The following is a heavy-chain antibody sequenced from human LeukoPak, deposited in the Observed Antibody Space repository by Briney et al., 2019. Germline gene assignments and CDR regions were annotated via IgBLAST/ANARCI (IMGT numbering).Heavy chain of an antibody. V-gene: IGHV3-21*01. D-gene: IGHD4-17*01. CDR3: ARAAYGDYYFDY. Sequence: GGSLRLSCAASGFTFSSYSMNWVRQAPGKGLEWVSSISSSSSYIYYADSVKGRFTISRDNAKNSLYLQMNSLRAEDTAVYYCARAAYGDYYFDYWGQGTLGTVSA. J-gene: IGHJ4*02. CDR1: GFTFSSYS. CDR2: ISSSSSYI.